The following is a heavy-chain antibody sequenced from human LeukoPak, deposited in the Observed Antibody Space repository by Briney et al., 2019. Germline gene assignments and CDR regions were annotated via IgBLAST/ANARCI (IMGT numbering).Heavy chain of an antibody. D-gene: IGHD6-19*01. CDR3: ARDRGAVAT. V-gene: IGHV3-7*01. Sequence: PGGSLRLSCAASGFTFSSYLMSWVRQAPGKGLEGVANIKQDGSEKYYVDSVKGRFTISRDNAKNSLYLQMNSLRAEDTAVYYCARDRGAVATWGQGTLVTVSS. CDR1: GFTFSSYL. CDR2: IKQDGSEK. J-gene: IGHJ5*02.